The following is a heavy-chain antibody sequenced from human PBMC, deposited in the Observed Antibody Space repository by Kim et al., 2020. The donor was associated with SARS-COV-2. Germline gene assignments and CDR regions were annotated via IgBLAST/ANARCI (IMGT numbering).Heavy chain of an antibody. V-gene: IGHV3-23*01. D-gene: IGHD3-10*01. Sequence: GGSLRLSCAASGFTFSSYAMSWVRQAPGKGLEWVSAISGSGGSTYYADSVKGRFTISRDNSKNTLYLQMNSLRAEDTAVYYCAKEDGWFGELLYPPLWYYYGMDVWGQGTTVTVSS. J-gene: IGHJ6*02. CDR3: AKEDGWFGELLYPPLWYYYGMDV. CDR2: ISGSGGST. CDR1: GFTFSSYA.